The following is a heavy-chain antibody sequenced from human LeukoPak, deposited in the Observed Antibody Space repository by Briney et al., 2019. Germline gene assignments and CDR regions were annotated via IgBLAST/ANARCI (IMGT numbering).Heavy chain of an antibody. D-gene: IGHD3-22*01. CDR3: ARGAFYYDSSGYSYAFDI. J-gene: IGHJ3*02. CDR1: GFTFSSYE. V-gene: IGHV3-48*03. Sequence: GGSLRLSCAASGFTFSSYEMNWVRQAPGKGLEWVSYISSSGSTINYADSVKGRFTISRDNAKNSLYLQMNSLRAEDTAVYYCARGAFYYDSSGYSYAFDIWGQGTMVTVSS. CDR2: ISSSGSTI.